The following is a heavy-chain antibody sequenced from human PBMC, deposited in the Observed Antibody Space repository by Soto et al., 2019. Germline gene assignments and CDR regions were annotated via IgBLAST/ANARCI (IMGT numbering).Heavy chain of an antibody. Sequence: SETLSLTCTVSGGSISSSSYYWGWIRQPPGKGLEWIGSIYYSGSTYYNPSLKSRVTISVDTSKNQFSLKLSSVTAADTAVYYCASEYYYGSGSYRYYGMDVWGQGTTVTVS. CDR3: ASEYYYGSGSYRYYGMDV. CDR2: IYYSGST. D-gene: IGHD3-10*01. CDR1: GGSISSSSYY. V-gene: IGHV4-39*01. J-gene: IGHJ6*02.